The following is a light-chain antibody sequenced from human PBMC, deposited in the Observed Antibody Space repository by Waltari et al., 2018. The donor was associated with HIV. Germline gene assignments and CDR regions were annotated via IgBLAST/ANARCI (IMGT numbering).Light chain of an antibody. Sequence: EIVMTQSPATLSVSPGERATLSCRASQSVSSNLAWYQQKPGQAPRLLIYGASTRATGIPARFSGSGSGTEFTLTISSLQSEDFALYYCQQYNNRPPVTFGGGTKVEIK. CDR1: QSVSSN. CDR3: QQYNNRPPVT. CDR2: GAS. J-gene: IGKJ4*01. V-gene: IGKV3-15*01.